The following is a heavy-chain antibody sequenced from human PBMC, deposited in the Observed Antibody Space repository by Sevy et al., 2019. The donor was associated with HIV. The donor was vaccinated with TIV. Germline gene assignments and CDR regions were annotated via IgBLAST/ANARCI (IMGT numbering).Heavy chain of an antibody. CDR2: IWYDGTIK. D-gene: IGHD2-21*02. V-gene: IGHV3-33*08. J-gene: IGHJ4*02. Sequence: GGSLRLSCAASGFTFSSYVMHWVRQAPGKGLEWVALIWYDGTIKDYANSVKGRFTISRDNSKDTLFLQMNSLTPEDTAVYYCARGGGYCGGDCYSIDYWGQGALVTVSS. CDR3: ARGGGYCGGDCYSIDY. CDR1: GFTFSSYV.